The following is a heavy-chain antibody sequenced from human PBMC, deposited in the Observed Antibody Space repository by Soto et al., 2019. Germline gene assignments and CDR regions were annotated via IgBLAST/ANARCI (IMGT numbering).Heavy chain of an antibody. Sequence: GGSLRLSCAASGFTFSSYSMNWVRQAPGKGLEWVSSITSSGSNIYYADSVKGRFTISRDNSKNSLYLQMNSLRAEDTAVYYCAREIIGYCSSTSCSRGWFDPWGQGTLVTVSS. CDR1: GFTFSSYS. J-gene: IGHJ5*02. D-gene: IGHD2-2*01. V-gene: IGHV3-21*01. CDR3: AREIIGYCSSTSCSRGWFDP. CDR2: ITSSGSNI.